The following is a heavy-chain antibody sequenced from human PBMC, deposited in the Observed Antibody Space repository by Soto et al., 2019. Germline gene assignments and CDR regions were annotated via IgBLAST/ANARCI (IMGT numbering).Heavy chain of an antibody. D-gene: IGHD2-2*01. V-gene: IGHV3-23*01. CDR3: ARYIPGVRYYGMDV. J-gene: IGHJ6*02. CDR1: GFTFSIYA. CDR2: IGESGTPT. Sequence: GGSLRLSCAASGFTFSIYAMKWFRQAPGQGLEWVSLIGESGTPTYYADSVKGRFTISRDNSGNTLFLEMYSLRAEDTAVYYCARYIPGVRYYGMDVWGQGTTVTVSS.